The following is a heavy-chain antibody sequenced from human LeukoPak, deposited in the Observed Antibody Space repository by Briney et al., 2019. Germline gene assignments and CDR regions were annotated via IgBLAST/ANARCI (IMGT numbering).Heavy chain of an antibody. CDR1: GFTFSTNG. CDR3: ASGTWSSGSFYYFDH. Sequence: PGGSLRLSCEASGFTFSTNGMHWVRQAPGKGLEWVAHIWYDGGNRYYADSVKGRFTISRDNSKSTLYLQMNSLRADDTAMYYCASGTWSSGSFYYFDHWGQGTLVTVSS. D-gene: IGHD3-22*01. V-gene: IGHV3-33*01. CDR2: IWYDGGNR. J-gene: IGHJ4*02.